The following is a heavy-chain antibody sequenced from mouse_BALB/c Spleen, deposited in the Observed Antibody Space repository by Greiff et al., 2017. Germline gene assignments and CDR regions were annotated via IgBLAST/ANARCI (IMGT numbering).Heavy chain of an antibody. Sequence: VQLQQPGAELVKPGASVKLSCKASGYTFTSYWMHWVKQRPGQGLEWIGEIDPSDSYTNYNQKFKGKATLTVDKSSSTAYMQLSSLTSEDSAVYYCASGERVDYWGQGTTLTVSS. CDR1: GYTFTSYW. CDR2: IDPSDSYT. CDR3: ASGERVDY. J-gene: IGHJ2*01. V-gene: IGHV1-69*02.